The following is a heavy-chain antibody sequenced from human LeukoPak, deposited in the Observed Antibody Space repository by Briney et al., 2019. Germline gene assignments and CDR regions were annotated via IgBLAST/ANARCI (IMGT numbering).Heavy chain of an antibody. CDR1: GGTFSSYT. J-gene: IGHJ5*02. D-gene: IGHD2-2*01. Sequence: ASVKVSCKASGGTFSSYTISWVRQAPGQGLEWMGRIIPILGIANYAQKFQGRVTITADKSTSTAYMELSSLRSEDTAVYYCARGGSTSWNEAIYWFDPWGQGTLVTVSS. CDR2: IIPILGIA. CDR3: ARGGSTSWNEAIYWFDP. V-gene: IGHV1-69*02.